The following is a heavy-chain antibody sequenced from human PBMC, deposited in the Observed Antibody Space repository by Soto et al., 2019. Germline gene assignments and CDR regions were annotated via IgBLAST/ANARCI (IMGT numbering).Heavy chain of an antibody. J-gene: IGHJ6*03. D-gene: IGHD3-3*01. V-gene: IGHV4-59*08. CDR1: GGSISSYY. CDR3: ARHARTYYDFWSGYYYQTDAYYMDV. CDR2: IYYSGST. Sequence: PSETLSLTCTVSGGSISSYYWSWIRQPPGKGLEWIGYIYYSGSTNYNPSLKSRVTISVDTSKNQFSLKLSSVTAADTAVYYCARHARTYYDFWSGYYYQTDAYYMDVWGKGTTVTVSS.